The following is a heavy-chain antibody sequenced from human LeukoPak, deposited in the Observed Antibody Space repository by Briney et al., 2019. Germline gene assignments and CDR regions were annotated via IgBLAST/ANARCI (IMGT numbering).Heavy chain of an antibody. CDR3: AREKSGTFDY. CDR2: ISSSGSTI. D-gene: IGHD1-26*01. J-gene: IGHJ4*02. CDR1: GFTFSSYE. Sequence: QPGGSLRLSCAASGFTFSSYEMNWVRQAPGKGLEWVSYISSSGSTIYYADSVKGRFTISRDNAKNSLYLQMNGLRADDTAVYYCAREKSGTFDYWGQGSLVTVSS. V-gene: IGHV3-48*03.